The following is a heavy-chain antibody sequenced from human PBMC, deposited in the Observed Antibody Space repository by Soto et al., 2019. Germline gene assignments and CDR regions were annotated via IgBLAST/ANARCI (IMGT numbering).Heavy chain of an antibody. CDR2: ISGGGGST. V-gene: IGHV3-23*01. CDR3: AKDWKVPAAIYYYYYGMDV. D-gene: IGHD2-2*02. J-gene: IGHJ6*02. Sequence: GGPLRLSCAPSGFTFSSYAMSWVRQAPEQGMEWVSAISGGGGSTYYADSVKGRFTISRDNSKNTLYLQMNSLRAEDTAVYYCAKDWKVPAAIYYYYYGMDVWGQGTTVTVSS. CDR1: GFTFSSYA.